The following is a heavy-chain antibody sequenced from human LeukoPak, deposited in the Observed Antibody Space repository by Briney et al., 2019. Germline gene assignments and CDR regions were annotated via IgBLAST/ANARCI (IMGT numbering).Heavy chain of an antibody. Sequence: SGGSLRLSCAASGFTFDDYAMHWVRQAPGKGLEWVSGISWNSGSIGYADSVKGRFTISRDNAKNSLYLQMNSLRAEDTALYYCAKDYGSGSPYWHFDLWGRGTLVTVSS. J-gene: IGHJ2*01. CDR1: GFTFDDYA. CDR2: ISWNSGSI. D-gene: IGHD3-10*01. V-gene: IGHV3-9*01. CDR3: AKDYGSGSPYWHFDL.